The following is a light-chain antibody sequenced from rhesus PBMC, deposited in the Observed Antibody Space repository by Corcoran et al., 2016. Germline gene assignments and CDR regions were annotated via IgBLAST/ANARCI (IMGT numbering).Light chain of an antibody. CDR1: SSDVGGYNY. V-gene: IGLV2S7*01. J-gene: IGLJ1*01. CDR3: CSYTTSSTLI. Sequence: QAAPTQPPSVSGSPGQSVTISCTGTSSDVGGYNYVSWYQQHPGKAPKLMIYDVSKRPSGVSDRFSGSKSGNTASLTISGLQAEDEGDYYCCSYTTSSTLIFGVGTRLTVL. CDR2: DVS.